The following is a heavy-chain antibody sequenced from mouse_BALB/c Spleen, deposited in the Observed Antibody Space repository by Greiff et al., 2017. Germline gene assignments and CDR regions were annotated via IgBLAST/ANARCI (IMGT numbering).Heavy chain of an antibody. CDR1: GFTFSSFG. D-gene: IGHD1-1*01. V-gene: IGHV5-17*02. Sequence: EVQLVESGGGLVQPGGSRKLSCAASGFTFSSFGMHWVRQAPEKGLEWVAYISSGSSTIYYADTVKGRFTISRDNPKNTLFLQMTSLRSEDTAMYYCARKLYYGSSYDAMDYWGQGTSVTVSS. J-gene: IGHJ4*01. CDR3: ARKLYYGSSYDAMDY. CDR2: ISSGSSTI.